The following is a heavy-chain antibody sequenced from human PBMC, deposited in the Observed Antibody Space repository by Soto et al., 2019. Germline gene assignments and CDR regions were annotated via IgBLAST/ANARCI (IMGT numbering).Heavy chain of an antibody. V-gene: IGHV3-23*01. CDR2: ISGSGITT. CDR1: GFTFSDYA. CDR3: ANGRFLEWLLPDNWFDP. Sequence: EVQLLESGGGLVQPGGSLRLSCAASGFTFSDYAMNWVRQAPGKGLEWVSSISGSGITTYYADSVKGRFTISRDNSKNTLYLQMNSLRAEDTAIYYCANGRFLEWLLPDNWFDPWGQGTLVTVPS. J-gene: IGHJ5*02. D-gene: IGHD3-3*01.